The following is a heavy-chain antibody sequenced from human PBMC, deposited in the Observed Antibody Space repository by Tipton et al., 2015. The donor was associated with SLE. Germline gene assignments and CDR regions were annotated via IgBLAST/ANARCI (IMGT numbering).Heavy chain of an antibody. Sequence: LRLSCTVSGGSISSYYWSWIRQPPGKGLEWIGYIYYSGGTNYNPSLKSRVTISVDTSKNQFSLKLSSVTAADTAVYYCARRIVGATTGWFDPWGQGTLVTVSS. CDR1: GGSISSYY. CDR2: IYYSGGT. D-gene: IGHD1-26*01. CDR3: ARRIVGATTGWFDP. J-gene: IGHJ5*02. V-gene: IGHV4-59*01.